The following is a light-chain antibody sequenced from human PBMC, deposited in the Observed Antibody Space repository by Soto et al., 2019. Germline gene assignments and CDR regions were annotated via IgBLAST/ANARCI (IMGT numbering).Light chain of an antibody. J-gene: IGLJ2*01. CDR1: SSDVGGYNY. CDR3: SSYAGSNNLV. CDR2: EVS. V-gene: IGLV2-8*01. Sequence: QSALTQPPSASGSPGQSVTISCTGTSSDVGGYNYVSWYQQHPGTAHKLMIYEVSKRPSGVPDRFSGSKSGNTASLTVSGLQAEDEADYYCSSYAGSNNLVFGGGTKLTVL.